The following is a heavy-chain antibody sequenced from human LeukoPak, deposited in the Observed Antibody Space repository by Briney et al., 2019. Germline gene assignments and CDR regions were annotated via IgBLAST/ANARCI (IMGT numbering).Heavy chain of an antibody. CDR2: ISSSSGTI. J-gene: IGHJ4*02. D-gene: IGHD6-19*01. V-gene: IGHV3-48*02. CDR3: VRDLPPGSRGWYLEY. Sequence: PGGSLRLSCAASGFTFSGYSMNWVRQAPGKGLEWVSYISSSSGTIYYADSVKGRFTISRDNAKKSLYLQMNSLGDEDMAVYYCVRDLPPGSRGWYLEYWGQGTLVTVSS. CDR1: GFTFSGYS.